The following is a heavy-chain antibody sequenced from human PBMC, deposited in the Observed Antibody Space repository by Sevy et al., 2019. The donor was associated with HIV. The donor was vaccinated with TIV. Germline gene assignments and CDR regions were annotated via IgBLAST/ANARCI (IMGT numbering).Heavy chain of an antibody. CDR3: ARASGWGFYGMDV. CDR1: GFTFSSYA. D-gene: IGHD3-16*01. J-gene: IGHJ6*02. V-gene: IGHV3-30*04. Sequence: GGSLRLSCAASGFTFSSYAMHWVRQAPGKGLEWVAVISYDGSNKYYADSVKGRFTISRDNSKNTLYLQMNSLRAEDTALYYCARASGWGFYGMDVWGQGTTVTVSS. CDR2: ISYDGSNK.